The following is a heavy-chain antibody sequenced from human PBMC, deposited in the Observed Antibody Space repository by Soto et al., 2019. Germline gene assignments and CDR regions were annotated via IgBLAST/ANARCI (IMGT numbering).Heavy chain of an antibody. CDR2: LYSSGNT. CDR3: ARGPYSSGWYVVDY. D-gene: IGHD6-19*01. Sequence: PSETLSLTCTVSGASISAYAWSWIRQPAGKGLEWIGRLYSSGNTNYNPSFKSRLTMSADTSKNQFSPKLSSVTAADTAVYYCARGPYSSGWYVVDYWGQGTLVTVSS. CDR1: GASISAYA. V-gene: IGHV4-4*07. J-gene: IGHJ4*02.